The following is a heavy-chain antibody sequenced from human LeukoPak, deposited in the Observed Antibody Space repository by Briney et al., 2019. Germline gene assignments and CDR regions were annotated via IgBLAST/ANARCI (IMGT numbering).Heavy chain of an antibody. Sequence: SETLSLTCTVSGGSISSGDYYWSWIRQPPGKGLEWIGSIYYSGSTYYNPSLKSRVTISVDTSKNQFSLKLSSVTAADTAVYYCARHAPQAPFDYWGQGTLVTVSS. J-gene: IGHJ4*02. CDR1: GGSISSGDYY. CDR3: ARHAPQAPFDY. V-gene: IGHV4-39*01. CDR2: IYYSGST.